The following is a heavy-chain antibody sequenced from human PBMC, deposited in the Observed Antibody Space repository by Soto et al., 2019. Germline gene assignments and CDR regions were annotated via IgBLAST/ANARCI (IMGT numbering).Heavy chain of an antibody. CDR1: GYTFTSYA. Sequence: ASVKVSCKASGYTFTSYAMHWVRQAPGQRLEWMGWINAGNVNTKYSQKFQGRVTITRDTSASTAYVELSSLRSEDTAVYYCARSIVVVTALDYWGQGTLVTV. J-gene: IGHJ4*02. D-gene: IGHD2-21*02. CDR2: INAGNVNT. CDR3: ARSIVVVTALDY. V-gene: IGHV1-3*01.